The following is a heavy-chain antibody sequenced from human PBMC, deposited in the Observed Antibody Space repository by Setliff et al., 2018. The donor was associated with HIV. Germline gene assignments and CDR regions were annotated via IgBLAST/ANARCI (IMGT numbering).Heavy chain of an antibody. D-gene: IGHD6-13*01. Sequence: SETLSLTCAVYGGSFSDYYWTWIRQSPGKGLEWIGEINHRGSTNYNPSLKSRVTVSVDTSKNQFSLKLGSVTAADTAVYYCARESPSSSWFYFDFWGEGTLVTVSS. V-gene: IGHV4-34*01. J-gene: IGHJ4*02. CDR1: GGSFSDYY. CDR3: ARESPSSSWFYFDF. CDR2: INHRGST.